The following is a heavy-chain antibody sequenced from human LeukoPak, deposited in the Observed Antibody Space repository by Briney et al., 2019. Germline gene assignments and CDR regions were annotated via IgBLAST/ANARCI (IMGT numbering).Heavy chain of an antibody. J-gene: IGHJ2*01. CDR2: IYYSGST. CDR3: AQNTSDISVAGPDNWYFDH. Sequence: SETLSLTCAVSGYSISSGYYWGWIRQPPGKGLQWIGSIYYSGSTSYNPSLKSRVTMSVDTSKNQFSLKLSSVTAADTAVYSSAQNTSDISVAGPDNWYFDHWGRGTLVTVSS. V-gene: IGHV4-38-2*01. D-gene: IGHD6-19*01. CDR1: GYSISSGYY.